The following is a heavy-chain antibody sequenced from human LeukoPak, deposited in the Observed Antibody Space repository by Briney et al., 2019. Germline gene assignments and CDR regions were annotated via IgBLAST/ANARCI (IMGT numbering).Heavy chain of an antibody. CDR2: IYYSGST. CDR3: ARESDSSGYYLHFDY. D-gene: IGHD3-22*01. Sequence: ASETLSPTCAVSGGSISSGGYYWSWIRQHPGKGLEWIGYIYYSGSTYYNPSLKSRVTISVDTSKNQFSLKLSSVTAADTAVYYCARESDSSGYYLHFDYWGQGTLVTVSS. J-gene: IGHJ4*02. V-gene: IGHV4-31*11. CDR1: GGSISSGGYY.